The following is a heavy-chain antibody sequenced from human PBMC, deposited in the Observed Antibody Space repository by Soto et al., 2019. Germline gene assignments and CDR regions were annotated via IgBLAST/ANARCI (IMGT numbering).Heavy chain of an antibody. CDR1: GGSISSSSYY. CDR3: ARHPREAATPPGYYYYYMDV. CDR2: IYYSGST. V-gene: IGHV4-39*01. Sequence: SETLSLTCTVSGGSISSSSYYWGWIRQPPGKGLEWIGSIYYSGSTYYNPSLKSRVTISVDTSKNQFSLKLSSVTAADTAVYYCARHPREAATPPGYYYYYMDVWGKGTTVTVSS. J-gene: IGHJ6*03. D-gene: IGHD2-15*01.